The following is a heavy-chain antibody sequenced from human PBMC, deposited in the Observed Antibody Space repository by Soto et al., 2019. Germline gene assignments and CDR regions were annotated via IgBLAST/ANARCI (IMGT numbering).Heavy chain of an antibody. V-gene: IGHV4-30-4*01. Sequence: TLSLTCTVSGGSISSGDYYGRWIRQPPGKGLEWIGYIYYSGSTYYNPSLKSRVTISVDTSKNQFSLKLSSVTAADTAVYYCARVYSAYYGMDVWGQGTTVTVSS. CDR3: ARVYSAYYGMDV. CDR2: IYYSGST. CDR1: GGSISSGDYY. D-gene: IGHD2-15*01. J-gene: IGHJ6*02.